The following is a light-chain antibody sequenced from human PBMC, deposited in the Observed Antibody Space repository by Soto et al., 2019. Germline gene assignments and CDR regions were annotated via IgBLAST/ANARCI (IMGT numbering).Light chain of an antibody. J-gene: IGKJ5*01. V-gene: IGKV1-33*01. CDR2: VAS. CDR1: EDITND. Sequence: TQMTQSPSSLSASVGDRVTITCQASEDITNDLNWYQQRPGKAPKVLIYVASTLETGVPSRFSGSGYGTHFTLTISSLHPEDFAVYYCQQYDNLPITFGQGTRLE. CDR3: QQYDNLPIT.